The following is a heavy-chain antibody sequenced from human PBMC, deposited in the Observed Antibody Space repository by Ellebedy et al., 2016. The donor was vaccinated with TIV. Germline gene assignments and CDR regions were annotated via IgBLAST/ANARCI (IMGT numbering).Heavy chain of an antibody. CDR3: ARDPTLYYGSGNFAFDI. CDR1: GFTFSSYG. Sequence: GESLKISXVASGFTFSSYGMHWVRQAPGKGLEWVAVISSDGNNKYYADSVKGRFTISRDNAKNSLYLQMNSLRDEDTAVYYCARDPTLYYGSGNFAFDIWGQGTMVTVSS. D-gene: IGHD3-10*01. CDR2: ISSDGNNK. V-gene: IGHV3-30*03. J-gene: IGHJ3*02.